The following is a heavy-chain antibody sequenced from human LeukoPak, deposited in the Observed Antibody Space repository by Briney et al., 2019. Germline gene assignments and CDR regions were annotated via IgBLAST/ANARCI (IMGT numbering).Heavy chain of an antibody. D-gene: IGHD2-21*02. Sequence: PSETLSLTCTVSGGSISSYYWSWIRQPPGKGLEWIGYIYYSGSTNYNPSLKSRVTISVDTSKNQFSLKLSSVTAADTAVYYCARDLGGGCGGDCYTPTFAFDIWSQGTMVTVSS. J-gene: IGHJ3*02. CDR3: ARDLGGGCGGDCYTPTFAFDI. CDR2: IYYSGST. V-gene: IGHV4-59*01. CDR1: GGSISSYY.